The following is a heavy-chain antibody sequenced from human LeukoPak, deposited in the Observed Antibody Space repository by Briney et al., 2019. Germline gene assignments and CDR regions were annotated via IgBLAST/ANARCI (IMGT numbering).Heavy chain of an antibody. D-gene: IGHD2-21*01. CDR3: AASGGDD. Sequence: ASVKLSCKASGYTFTGYYMHWVRQAPGQGLEWMGWISPNSGDTDIAQKFQGRVTMTRDTSISTAYMEMSSLTSDDTAVYYCAASGGDDWGQGTLVTVST. CDR2: ISPNSGDT. J-gene: IGHJ4*02. V-gene: IGHV1-2*02. CDR1: GYTFTGYY.